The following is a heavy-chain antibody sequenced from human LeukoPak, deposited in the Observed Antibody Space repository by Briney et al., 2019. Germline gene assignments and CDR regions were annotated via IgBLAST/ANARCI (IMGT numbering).Heavy chain of an antibody. Sequence: PGGSLRLSCTASGFTFGDYAMSWVRQAPGKGLEWVGFIRSKAYGGTTEYAASVKGRFTISRDDSKSIAYLQMNSLRAEDTAVYYCARDQGYDSSGYALDYWGQGTLVTVSS. CDR3: ARDQGYDSSGYALDY. CDR1: GFTFGDYA. CDR2: IRSKAYGGTT. V-gene: IGHV3-49*04. D-gene: IGHD3-22*01. J-gene: IGHJ4*02.